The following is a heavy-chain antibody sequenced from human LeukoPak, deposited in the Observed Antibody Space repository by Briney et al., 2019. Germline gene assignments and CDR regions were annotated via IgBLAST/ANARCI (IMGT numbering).Heavy chain of an antibody. CDR3: ATNKDWAEAD. CDR1: DGSIRTYY. V-gene: IGHV4-59*03. CDR2: IYYRGDI. Sequence: PSETLSLTCSVSDGSIRTYYWSWIRQSPGQGLEWIGNIYYRGDINYNPSLKSRVIISIDTSKNQFSLKATSLTAADTAVYYCATNKDWAEADWGQGTLVIVSS. J-gene: IGHJ4*02. D-gene: IGHD3/OR15-3a*01.